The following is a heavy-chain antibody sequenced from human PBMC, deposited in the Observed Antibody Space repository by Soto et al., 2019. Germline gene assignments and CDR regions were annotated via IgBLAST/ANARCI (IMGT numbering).Heavy chain of an antibody. CDR3: ARDGTEEWELPGRYFDY. CDR2: ISAYNGNT. Sequence: ASVKVSCKASGYTFTSYGISWVRQAPGQGLEWMGWISAYNGNTNYAQKLQGRVTMTTDTSTSTAYMELRSLRSDDTAVYYCARDGTEEWELPGRYFDYWGQGTLVTVSS. V-gene: IGHV1-18*01. CDR1: GYTFTSYG. J-gene: IGHJ4*02. D-gene: IGHD1-26*01.